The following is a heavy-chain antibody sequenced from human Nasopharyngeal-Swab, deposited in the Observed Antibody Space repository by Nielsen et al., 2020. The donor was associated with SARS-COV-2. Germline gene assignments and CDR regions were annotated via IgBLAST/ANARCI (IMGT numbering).Heavy chain of an antibody. CDR1: GYTFTTYW. Sequence: KVSCKASGYTFTTYWIGWIRQLPGKGLEWMGIIYPGDSDTRYSPAFLGQVTFSADKSITTAYLQWSSLKASDTAMYYCARRAYCGGDCYSDYWGQGTLVTVSS. V-gene: IGHV5-51*01. CDR2: IYPGDSDT. D-gene: IGHD2-21*02. CDR3: ARRAYCGGDCYSDY. J-gene: IGHJ4*02.